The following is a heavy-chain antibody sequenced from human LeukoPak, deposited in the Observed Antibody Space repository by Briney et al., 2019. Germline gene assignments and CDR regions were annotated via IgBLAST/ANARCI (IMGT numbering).Heavy chain of an antibody. Sequence: GGSLRLSCAASGFTLSSYWMSWVRQAPGKGLEWVANIKQDGSEKYYVDSVKGRFTISRDNGKNSLYLQMNSLRAEDTAVYYCAKDPRRRATVMVMWGQGTLVTVSS. CDR2: IKQDGSEK. V-gene: IGHV3-7*01. CDR1: GFTLSSYW. D-gene: IGHD5-18*01. J-gene: IGHJ4*02. CDR3: AKDPRRRATVMVM.